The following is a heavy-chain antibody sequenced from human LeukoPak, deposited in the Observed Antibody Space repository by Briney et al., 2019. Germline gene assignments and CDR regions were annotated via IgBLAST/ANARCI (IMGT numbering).Heavy chain of an antibody. Sequence: PSVKVSCKASGYTFTSYGISWVGQSPSQGLGWMGWISAYNGSTNNTQKLKGRVTMTTDTHTSTAYMELRSLRSDDTAVYYCARDTMVRGVTDYYYGMDVWGQGTTVTVSS. CDR3: ARDTMVRGVTDYYYGMDV. CDR2: ISAYNGST. V-gene: IGHV1-18*01. J-gene: IGHJ6*02. D-gene: IGHD3-10*01. CDR1: GYTFTSYG.